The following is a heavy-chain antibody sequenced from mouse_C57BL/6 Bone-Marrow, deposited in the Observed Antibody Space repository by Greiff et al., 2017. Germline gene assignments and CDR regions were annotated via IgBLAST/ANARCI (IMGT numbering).Heavy chain of an antibody. D-gene: IGHD2-12*01. Sequence: VQLVESGPGLVAPSQSLSITCTVSGFSLTSYAISWVRQPPGKGLAWLGVIWPGGGTNFNSALQFSMRICKDNSKSQVFLKMNSLQTEYSASYNCARNRLDCYEGFAYWGQGTLVTVAA. CDR2: IWPGGGT. CDR3: ARNRLDCYEGFAY. V-gene: IGHV2-9-1*01. J-gene: IGHJ3*01. CDR1: GFSLTSYA.